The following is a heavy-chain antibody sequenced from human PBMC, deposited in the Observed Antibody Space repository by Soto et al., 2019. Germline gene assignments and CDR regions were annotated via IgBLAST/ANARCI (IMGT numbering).Heavy chain of an antibody. Sequence: EVQLVESGGGLVKPGGSLRLSCAASGFTFSNAWMSWVSQAPGKGLEWVGRSKSKTDGGTTDYAAPVKGRFTISRDDSRNTLYLQMNSLKTEDTAVYYCTAIRPARSNWNRAPRYQFHYWGQGTLVTVSS. V-gene: IGHV3-15*01. J-gene: IGHJ4*02. D-gene: IGHD1-20*01. CDR2: SKSKTDGGTT. CDR1: GFTFSNAW. CDR3: TAIRPARSNWNRAPRYQFHY.